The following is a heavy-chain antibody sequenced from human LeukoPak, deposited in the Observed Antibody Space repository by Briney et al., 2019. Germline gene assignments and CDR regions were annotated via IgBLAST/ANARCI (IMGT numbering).Heavy chain of an antibody. Sequence: GESLKISCEGSGYNFRDYWIAWVRQMPGKGLEWMGIIYPGDSDTRYSPSFQGQVTISADKSISTAHLQWSSLKASDTAMYYCARRTVVANFDYWGQGTLVTVSS. CDR1: GYNFRDYW. CDR2: IYPGDSDT. CDR3: ARRTVVANFDY. J-gene: IGHJ4*02. V-gene: IGHV5-51*01. D-gene: IGHD2-21*01.